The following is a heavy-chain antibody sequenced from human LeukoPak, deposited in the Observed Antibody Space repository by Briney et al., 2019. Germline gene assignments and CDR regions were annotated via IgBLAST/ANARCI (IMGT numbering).Heavy chain of an antibody. J-gene: IGHJ6*02. V-gene: IGHV3-23*01. CDR2: ISGTGGDT. D-gene: IGHD6-19*01. Sequence: GGSLRLSCAASGFTFSDYAMSWVRQTPGKGLEWVAAISGTGGDTYYADSVKGRFTLSRDNSKDTVYLQMNSLRTEDTAVYYCAREVRYSSGWDYYYYYGMDVWGQGTTVTVSS. CDR3: AREVRYSSGWDYYYYYGMDV. CDR1: GFTFSDYA.